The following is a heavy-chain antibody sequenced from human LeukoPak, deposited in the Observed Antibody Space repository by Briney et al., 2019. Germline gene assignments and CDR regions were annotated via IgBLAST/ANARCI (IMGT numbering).Heavy chain of an antibody. J-gene: IGHJ4*02. CDR3: ARGYCTSSSCYNDY. D-gene: IGHD2-2*02. V-gene: IGHV3-30*04. CDR1: GFTFSSYA. Sequence: GGSLRLSCATSGFTFSSYAFHWVRQAPGKGLEWVATMSFDVNNKYYADSVRGRFTISRDNSKNTLYLQMNSLRAEDTAVYSCARGYCTSSSCYNDYWGQGTQVTVSS. CDR2: MSFDVNNK.